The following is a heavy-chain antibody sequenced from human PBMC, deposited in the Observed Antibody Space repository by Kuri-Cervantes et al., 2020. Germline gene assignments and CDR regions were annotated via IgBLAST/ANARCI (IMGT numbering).Heavy chain of an antibody. D-gene: IGHD3-9*01. J-gene: IGHJ4*02. Sequence: GGLLRPSVAASGFPFSDYYVSWIRRAPGKGVEWLSCISLTGVTIYYADSVKGRFTISRDNAKNSLYLQINSLRAEDTAVYYCAKVREICDILTGSYDYWGQGTLVTVSS. CDR1: GFPFSDYY. CDR3: AKVREICDILTGSYDY. V-gene: IGHV3-11*04. CDR2: ISLTGVTI.